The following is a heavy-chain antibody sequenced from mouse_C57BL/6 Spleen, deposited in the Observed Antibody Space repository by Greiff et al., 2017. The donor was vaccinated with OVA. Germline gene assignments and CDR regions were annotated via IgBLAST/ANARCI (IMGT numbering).Heavy chain of an antibody. CDR1: GYTFTDYE. D-gene: IGHD1-2*01. Sequence: VKLQESGAELVRPGASVTLSCKASGYTFTDYEMHWVKQTPVHGLEWIGAIDPETGGTAYNQKFKGKAILTADKSSSTAYMELRSLTSEDSAVYYCTRGYREGYYFDYWGQGTTLTVSS. CDR3: TRGYREGYYFDY. J-gene: IGHJ2*01. V-gene: IGHV1-15*01. CDR2: IDPETGGT.